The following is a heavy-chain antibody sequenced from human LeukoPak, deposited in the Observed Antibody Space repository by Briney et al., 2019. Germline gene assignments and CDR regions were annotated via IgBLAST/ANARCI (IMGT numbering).Heavy chain of an antibody. CDR1: GYTFTSYH. D-gene: IGHD2-15*01. CDR3: ARDSGGSHDY. J-gene: IGHJ4*02. Sequence: ASVKVSCKASGYTFTSYHIHWVRQAPGQGLEWMGIINPSGGSTTYAQKFQGRVTMTRDTSTSTVYMELSSLKSEDTAVYYCARDSGGSHDYWGQGTLVTVSS. V-gene: IGHV1-46*01. CDR2: INPSGGST.